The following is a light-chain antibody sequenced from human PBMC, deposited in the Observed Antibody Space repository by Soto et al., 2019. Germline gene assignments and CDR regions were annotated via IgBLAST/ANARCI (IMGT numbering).Light chain of an antibody. CDR2: LNSDDSH. V-gene: IGLV4-69*01. CDR1: SGHSSYA. CDR3: QTWGTGIRGV. J-gene: IGLJ2*01. Sequence: QPVLTQSPSASASLGASVKLTCTLSSGHSSYAIAWHQQQPEKGPRYLIKLNSDDSHSKGDGIPDRFSGSSSGAERYLTISCLQSEDEADYYCQTWGTGIRGVFGGGTKVTVL.